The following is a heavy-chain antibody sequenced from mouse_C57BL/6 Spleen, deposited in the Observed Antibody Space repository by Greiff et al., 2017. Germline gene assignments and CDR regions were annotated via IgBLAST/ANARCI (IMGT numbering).Heavy chain of an antibody. J-gene: IGHJ3*01. CDR2: ISPGDGDT. CDR1: GYAFSSSW. V-gene: IGHV1-82*01. Sequence: LMESGPELVKPGASVKISCKASGYAFSSSWMNWVKQRPGKGLEWIGRISPGDGDTNYNGKFKGKSTLTADNSSSTAYMQLSSLTSEDSAVYFCATYGSSLAWFAYWGQGTLVTVSA. CDR3: ATYGSSLAWFAY. D-gene: IGHD1-1*01.